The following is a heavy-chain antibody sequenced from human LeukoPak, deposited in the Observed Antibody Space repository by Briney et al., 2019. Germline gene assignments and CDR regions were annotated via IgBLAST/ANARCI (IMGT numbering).Heavy chain of an antibody. J-gene: IGHJ3*02. D-gene: IGHD3-22*01. CDR1: GYTFTTFW. CDR3: ARPTLYYYDGSGYYDAFDI. CDR2: IYPGDSDT. V-gene: IGHV5-51*01. Sequence: GESLKISCKGSGYTFTTFWITWVRQVPGKGLEWMGIIYPGDSDTKYSPSFQGQVTISADKSISTAYLQWHSLKASDTAMYYCARPTLYYYDGSGYYDAFDIWGQGTLVTVSS.